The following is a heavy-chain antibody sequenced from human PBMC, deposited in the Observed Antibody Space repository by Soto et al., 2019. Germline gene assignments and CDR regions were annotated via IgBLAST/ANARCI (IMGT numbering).Heavy chain of an antibody. J-gene: IGHJ3*02. V-gene: IGHV3-23*01. Sequence: EVQLLESGGGLVQPGGSLRLSCAASGFTFSTYALTWVRQAPGKGLEWVSSIGTHADTTYYVDSVKGRFSISRDNSKNTVYLQMSSRSAGDTAVDYCARPYVEVAVNDAFDIWGRGTMVTVSS. CDR3: ARPYVEVAVNDAFDI. D-gene: IGHD3-16*01. CDR1: GFTFSTYA. CDR2: IGTHADTT.